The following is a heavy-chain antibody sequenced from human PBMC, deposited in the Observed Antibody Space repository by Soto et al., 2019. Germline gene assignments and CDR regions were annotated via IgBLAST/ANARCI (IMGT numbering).Heavy chain of an antibody. D-gene: IGHD3-3*01. CDR1: GYSFSFYG. J-gene: IGHJ4*02. Sequence: ASVKVSCKASGYSFSFYGINWVRQATGQGLEWMGWMNPNSGNTGYAQKFQGRVTMTGNTSISTAYMELSSLRSEDTAVYYRARAATVLRFLTVRLPFRPFDYCGPGTLVTVSS. CDR3: ARAATVLRFLTVRLPFRPFDY. CDR2: MNPNSGNT. V-gene: IGHV1-8*01.